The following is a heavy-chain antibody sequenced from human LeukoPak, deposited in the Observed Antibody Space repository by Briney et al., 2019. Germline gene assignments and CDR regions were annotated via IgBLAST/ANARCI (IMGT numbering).Heavy chain of an antibody. V-gene: IGHV1-2*06. CDR3: AREEEASYYDSSGYYYDY. J-gene: IGHJ4*02. CDR2: INPNSGGT. Sequence: GASVKVSCKASGYTFTGYYMHWVRQAPGQGLEWMGRINPNSGGTKYAQKFKGRATMTRDTSISTAYMELSRLRSDDTAVYYCAREEEASYYDSSGYYYDYWGQGTLVTVSS. D-gene: IGHD3-22*01. CDR1: GYTFTGYY.